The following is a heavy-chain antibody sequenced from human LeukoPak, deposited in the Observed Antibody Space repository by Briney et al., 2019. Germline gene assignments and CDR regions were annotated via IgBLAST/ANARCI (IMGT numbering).Heavy chain of an antibody. CDR1: GYTFTNYG. J-gene: IGHJ5*02. CDR2: ISAYNGNT. CDR3: ARGITSDDPSFYP. Sequence: ASVTVSFTSSGYTFTNYGISWVGQAPGQGLEGMGWISAYNGNTNYAQKLQGRVTMTTDTSTSTAYMELRSLRSDDTAVYYCARGITSDDPSFYPWGHGTLFTVSS. D-gene: IGHD1-26*01. V-gene: IGHV1-18*01.